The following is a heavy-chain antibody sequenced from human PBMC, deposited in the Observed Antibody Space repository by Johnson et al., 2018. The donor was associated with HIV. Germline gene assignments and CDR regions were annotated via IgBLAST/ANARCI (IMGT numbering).Heavy chain of an antibody. CDR3: AKERGSHSGAFDI. CDR1: GFTFSSYG. Sequence: QVQLVESGGGVVQPGGSLRLSCAASGFTFSSYGMHWVRQAPGKGLEWVAFIRYDGSTTKYADSVRGRFTISRDNSKNTLYLQMNSLRAEYTAVYYCAKERGSHSGAFDICGQGTMVTVSS. V-gene: IGHV3-30*02. D-gene: IGHD2-15*01. J-gene: IGHJ3*02. CDR2: IRYDGSTT.